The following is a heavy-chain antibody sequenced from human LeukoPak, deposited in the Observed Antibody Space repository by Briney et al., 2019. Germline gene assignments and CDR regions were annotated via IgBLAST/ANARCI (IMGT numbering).Heavy chain of an antibody. V-gene: IGHV1-46*01. Sequence: ASVKVSCKASGYTFTSYYMHWVRQAPGQGLEWMGIINPSGGSTSYAQKFQGRVTMTRDTSTGTVYMELSSLRSEDTAIYYCVRTPPNWGFDYWGQGTLVTVSS. D-gene: IGHD7-27*01. CDR2: INPSGGST. CDR3: VRTPPNWGFDY. J-gene: IGHJ4*02. CDR1: GYTFTSYY.